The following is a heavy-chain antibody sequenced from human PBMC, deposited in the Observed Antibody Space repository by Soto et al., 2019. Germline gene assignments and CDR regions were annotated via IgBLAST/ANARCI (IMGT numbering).Heavy chain of an antibody. V-gene: IGHV3-33*01. Sequence: GGSLRLSCAASGFTFSSYGMHWVRQAPGKGLEWVAVIWYDGSNKYYADSVKGRFTISRDNSKNTLYLQMNSLRAEDTAVYYCVREWGSGWYVFGYWGQGTLVTVSS. CDR1: GFTFSSYG. CDR2: IWYDGSNK. CDR3: VREWGSGWYVFGY. J-gene: IGHJ4*02. D-gene: IGHD6-19*01.